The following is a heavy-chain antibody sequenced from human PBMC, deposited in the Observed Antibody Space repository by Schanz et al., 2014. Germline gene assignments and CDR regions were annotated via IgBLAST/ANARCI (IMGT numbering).Heavy chain of an antibody. CDR1: GFIFGSSV. J-gene: IGHJ5*02. CDR2: ITGASDHI. V-gene: IGHV3-23*01. CDR3: AKAADWPVTRFDP. D-gene: IGHD3-9*01. Sequence: EVQLLESGGGLIQPGGSLRLSCAASGFIFGSSVMAWVRQAPGKGLEWVSGITGASDHIDYAESVKGRFTISRDNSKNTLYLQMSSLRADDTAVYYCAKAADWPVTRFDPWGQGTLVTVSS.